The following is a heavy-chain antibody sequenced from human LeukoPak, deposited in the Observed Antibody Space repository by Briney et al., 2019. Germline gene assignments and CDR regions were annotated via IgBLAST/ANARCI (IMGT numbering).Heavy chain of an antibody. CDR1: GFTFSNYR. J-gene: IGHJ4*02. Sequence: PGGSLRPSCAASGFTFSNYRMNWVRQAPGKGLEWVSSISSGSSYIYYADSVEGRFTISRDNAKNSLFLQMNSLRAEDTAVYYCARDPGGSANIDYWGQGTLVTVSS. CDR3: ARDPGGSANIDY. CDR2: ISSGSSYI. V-gene: IGHV3-21*01. D-gene: IGHD1-26*01.